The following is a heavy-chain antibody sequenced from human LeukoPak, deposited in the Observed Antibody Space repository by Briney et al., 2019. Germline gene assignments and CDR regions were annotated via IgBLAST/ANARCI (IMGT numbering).Heavy chain of an antibody. D-gene: IGHD3-10*01. CDR1: GFTFSSYG. Sequence: PGGSLRLSCAASGFTFSSYGMNWVRQAPGKGLEWVSYISSSSSTIYYADSVKGRFTISRDNAKNSLYLQMNSLRAEDTAVYYCARDRHYYGSGSYSAPGYWGQGTLVTVSS. J-gene: IGHJ4*02. V-gene: IGHV3-48*01. CDR2: ISSSSSTI. CDR3: ARDRHYYGSGSYSAPGY.